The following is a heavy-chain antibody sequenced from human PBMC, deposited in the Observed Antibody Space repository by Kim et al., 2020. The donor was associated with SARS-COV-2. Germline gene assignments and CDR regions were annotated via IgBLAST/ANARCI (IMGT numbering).Heavy chain of an antibody. Sequence: GGSLRLSCATSGFTLSLFSMNWVRQAPGKGLEWVSHISAISTTTKYADSVKGRFTISRDNTKNSLYLQMNGLRADDTAVYYCVRENYGAFDIWGQGTMGT. CDR2: ISAISTTT. D-gene: IGHD3-10*01. V-gene: IGHV3-48*04. CDR3: VRENYGAFDI. J-gene: IGHJ3*02. CDR1: GFTLSLFS.